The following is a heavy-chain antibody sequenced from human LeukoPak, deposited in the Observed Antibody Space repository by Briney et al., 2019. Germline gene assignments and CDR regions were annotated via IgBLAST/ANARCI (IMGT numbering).Heavy chain of an antibody. D-gene: IGHD2-2*01. Sequence: GASVEVSCKAFGYTFTSIYMHWVRQAPGQGPEWMGVISPSGGSTTYAQKFQGRVTLTRDMSTSTDYLELSSLGSEDTAVYYCARGHSPIVVVPAAMRGTDENHFDYWGQGTLVTVSS. CDR3: ARGHSPIVVVPAAMRGTDENHFDY. CDR1: GYTFTSIY. J-gene: IGHJ4*02. V-gene: IGHV1-46*01. CDR2: ISPSGGST.